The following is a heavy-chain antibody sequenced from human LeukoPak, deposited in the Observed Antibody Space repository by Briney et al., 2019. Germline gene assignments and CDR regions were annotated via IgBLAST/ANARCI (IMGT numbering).Heavy chain of an antibody. D-gene: IGHD6-13*01. CDR2: VFYNGAT. Sequence: SETLSLTCIVSGGSISSSIYYWAWVRQPPGKGLEWIGTVFYNGATQYSPSLRSRVTISVDTSKNQFSLKLSSVTAADTAVYYCASWGKQQLVGAFDYWGQGTLVTVSS. J-gene: IGHJ4*02. CDR3: ASWGKQQLVGAFDY. V-gene: IGHV4-39*07. CDR1: GGSISSSIYY.